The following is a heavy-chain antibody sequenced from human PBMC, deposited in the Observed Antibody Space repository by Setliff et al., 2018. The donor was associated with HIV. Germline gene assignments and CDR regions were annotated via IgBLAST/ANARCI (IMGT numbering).Heavy chain of an antibody. D-gene: IGHD4-17*01. CDR2: IRHKADSYNT. CDR1: GFIFSDHY. CDR3: ARLHGDFFDY. Sequence: GSLRLSCAASGFIFSDHYMDWVRQAPGKGLEWVGRIRHKADSYNTQYAASVKGRFTISRDDSKNSLYLQMNSLKTEDTAVYYCARLHGDFFDYWGQGTLVTVSS. J-gene: IGHJ4*02. V-gene: IGHV3-72*01.